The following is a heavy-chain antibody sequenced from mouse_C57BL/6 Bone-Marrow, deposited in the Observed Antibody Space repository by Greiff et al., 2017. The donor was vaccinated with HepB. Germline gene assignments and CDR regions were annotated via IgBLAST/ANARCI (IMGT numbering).Heavy chain of an antibody. V-gene: IGHV1-54*01. J-gene: IGHJ2*01. Sequence: QVQLQQSGAELVRPGTSVKVSCKASGYAFTNYLIEWVKQRPGQGLEWIGVINPGSGGTNYNEKVKGKATLTADKSSSTAYMQLSSLTSEDSAVYFCARWNYGSSHWGQGTTLTVSS. CDR2: INPGSGGT. D-gene: IGHD1-1*01. CDR3: ARWNYGSSH. CDR1: GYAFTNYL.